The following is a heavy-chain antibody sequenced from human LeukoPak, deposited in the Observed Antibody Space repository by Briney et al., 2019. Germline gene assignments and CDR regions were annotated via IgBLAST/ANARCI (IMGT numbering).Heavy chain of an antibody. CDR2: INHSGYT. CDR3: ARVYYDSSGYSDYFDY. V-gene: IGHV4-34*01. D-gene: IGHD3-22*01. J-gene: IGHJ4*02. CDR1: GGSFSGYH. Sequence: SETLSLTCVVYGGSFSGYHWSWIRQPPGKGLEWIGEINHSGYTNYNPSVQSRVTISVDTSKTQLSLKLSSVTAADTAVYYCARVYYDSSGYSDYFDYWGQGTLVTVSS.